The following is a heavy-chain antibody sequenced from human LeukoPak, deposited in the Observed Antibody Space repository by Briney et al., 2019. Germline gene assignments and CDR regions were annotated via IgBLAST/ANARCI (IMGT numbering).Heavy chain of an antibody. CDR2: ISGSGDGK. CDR1: GFTFSNYA. J-gene: IGHJ4*02. CDR3: AKEKQRNFDY. V-gene: IGHV3-23*01. Sequence: GGSLRLSCAASGFTFSNYAMSWVRQAPGRGLEWVSGISGSGDGKYYGDSVKGRFTISRDNSKNTLYLQMNSLRAEDTAVYYCAKEKQRNFDYWGQGTLVTVSS.